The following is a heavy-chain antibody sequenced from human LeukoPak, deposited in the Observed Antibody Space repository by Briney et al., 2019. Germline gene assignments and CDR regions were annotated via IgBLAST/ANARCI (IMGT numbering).Heavy chain of an antibody. CDR3: ARDAYHDSSGYYSLNWFDP. J-gene: IGHJ5*02. V-gene: IGHV1-69*13. Sequence: ASVTVSCTASGGTFSSYAISWVRQAPGQGLEWMGGIIPIFGTANYAQKFQGRVTITADESTSTAYMELSSLRSEDTAVYYCARDAYHDSSGYYSLNWFDPWGQGTLVTVSS. CDR1: GGTFSSYA. CDR2: IIPIFGTA. D-gene: IGHD3-22*01.